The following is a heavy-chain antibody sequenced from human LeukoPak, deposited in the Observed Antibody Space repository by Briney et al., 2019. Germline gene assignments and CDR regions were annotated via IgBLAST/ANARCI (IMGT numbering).Heavy chain of an antibody. V-gene: IGHV1-8*01. J-gene: IGHJ4*02. D-gene: IGHD6-19*01. CDR2: MTPNSEKR. CDR1: GYPFTSFD. CDR3: ARGRGWVILDS. Sequence: ASVKVSCKTSGYPFTSFDIHWVRQAAGHGLEWMSWMTPNSEKRGYAQKFQGRVTMTADTSIDTAYMELSSLTFDDTAIYYCARGRGWVILDSWGQGTLVTVSS.